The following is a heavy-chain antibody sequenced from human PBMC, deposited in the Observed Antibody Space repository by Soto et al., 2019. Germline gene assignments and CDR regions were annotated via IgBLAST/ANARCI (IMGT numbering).Heavy chain of an antibody. CDR1: GGTFSSYA. D-gene: IGHD3-3*01. CDR3: ARDTRFLEWSGMDV. Sequence: ASVKVSCKASGGTFSSYAISWVRQAPGQGLEWMGGIIPIFGTANYAQKFQGRVTITADESTSTAYMELSSLRSEDTAVYYCARDTRFLEWSGMDVWGQGTTVTVSS. CDR2: IIPIFGTA. J-gene: IGHJ6*02. V-gene: IGHV1-69*13.